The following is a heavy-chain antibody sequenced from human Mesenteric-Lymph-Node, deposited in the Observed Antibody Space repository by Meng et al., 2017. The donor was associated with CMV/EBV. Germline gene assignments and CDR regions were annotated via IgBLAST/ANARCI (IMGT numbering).Heavy chain of an antibody. J-gene: IGHJ4*02. D-gene: IGHD2-21*01. CDR2: IGSSTGTI. CDR3: TRDEGVVVNWRFDY. V-gene: IGHV3-48*04. CDR1: GFTFNTYA. Sequence: GESLKISCAASGFTFNTYAMNWVRQAPGKGLEWISYIGSSTGTIYYADSVKGRFTISRDNAENSLYLQMNSLRVEDTAVYYCTRDEGVVVNWRFDYWGPGTLVTVSS.